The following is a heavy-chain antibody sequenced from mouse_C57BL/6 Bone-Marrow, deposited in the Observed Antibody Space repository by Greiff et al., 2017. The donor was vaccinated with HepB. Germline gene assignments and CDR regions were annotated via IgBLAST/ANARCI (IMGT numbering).Heavy chain of an antibody. V-gene: IGHV1-64*01. CDR3: AKEGYGSSGKDYYFDY. J-gene: IGHJ2*01. Sequence: QVQLKQPGAELVKPGASVKLSCKASGYTFTSYWMHWVKQRPGQGLEWIGMIHPNSGSTNYNEKFKSKATLTVDKSSSTAYMQLSSLTSEDSAVYYGAKEGYGSSGKDYYFDYWGQGTTLTVSS. CDR1: GYTFTSYW. D-gene: IGHD1-1*01. CDR2: IHPNSGST.